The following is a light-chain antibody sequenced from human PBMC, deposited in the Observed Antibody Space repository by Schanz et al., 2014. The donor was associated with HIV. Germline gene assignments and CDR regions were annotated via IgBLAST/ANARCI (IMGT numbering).Light chain of an antibody. CDR1: QTVSNN. CDR3: QQYNNWPLFT. V-gene: IGKV3-15*01. CDR2: GAS. J-gene: IGKJ3*01. Sequence: EIVMTQSPGTLSVSPGERATLSCRASQTVSNNLAWYQQKPGQAPRLLIYGASTRVTGIPARFSGSGSGTEFTLTISSLQSEDFAVYYCQQYNNWPLFTFGPGTKVDVK.